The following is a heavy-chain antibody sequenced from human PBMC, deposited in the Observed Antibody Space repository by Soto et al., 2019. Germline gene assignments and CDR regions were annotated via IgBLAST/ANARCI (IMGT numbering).Heavy chain of an antibody. J-gene: IGHJ5*02. CDR3: ARMLYTRRLAAAGTSWFDP. CDR2: IYYSGST. D-gene: IGHD6-13*01. V-gene: IGHV4-31*03. Sequence: SETLSLTCTVSGGSISSGGYYWSWIRQHPGKGLEWIGYIYYSGSTYYNPSLKSRVTISVDTSKNQFSLKLSSVTAADTAVYYCARMLYTRRLAAAGTSWFDPWGQGTLVTVSS. CDR1: GGSISSGGYY.